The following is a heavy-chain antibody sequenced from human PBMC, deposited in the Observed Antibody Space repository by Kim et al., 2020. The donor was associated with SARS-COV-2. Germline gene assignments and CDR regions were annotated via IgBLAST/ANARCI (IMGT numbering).Heavy chain of an antibody. CDR1: GGTFSSYA. CDR2: IIPIFGTA. J-gene: IGHJ5*02. Sequence: SVKVSCKASGGTFSSYAISWVRQAPGQGLEWMGGIIPIFGTANYAQKFQGRVTITADESTSTAYMELSSLRSEDTAVYYCARDYSGISDWFDPWGQGTLVTVSS. D-gene: IGHD1-26*01. CDR3: ARDYSGISDWFDP. V-gene: IGHV1-69*13.